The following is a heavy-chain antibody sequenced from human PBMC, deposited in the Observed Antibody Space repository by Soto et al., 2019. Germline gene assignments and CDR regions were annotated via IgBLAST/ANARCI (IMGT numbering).Heavy chain of an antibody. CDR3: ARSSGGNFGISIAGTNWFGR. D-gene: IGHD3-3*01. J-gene: IGHJ5*02. CDR1: ADTFTSYY. V-gene: IGHV1-46*01. Sequence: QVQLVQSGAEMKRPGASVKVSCKAPADTFTSYYLNWVRQAPGQGLEWMGVINPHGGSTKFAQKFQCRVPMTRDTPRSTVYMELSSLTSEDTAVYYCARSSGGNFGISIAGTNWFGRWGQGTLVTVSS. CDR2: INPHGGST.